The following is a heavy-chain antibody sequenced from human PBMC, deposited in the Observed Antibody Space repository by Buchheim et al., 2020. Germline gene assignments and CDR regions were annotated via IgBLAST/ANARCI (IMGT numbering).Heavy chain of an antibody. CDR3: SGDLGSPYYYGLDV. J-gene: IGHJ6*02. V-gene: IGHV3-33*01. Sequence: QVQLVESGGGVVQPGNSLRLSCEVSGFIFSSYGMHWIRQAPGKGLEWVAVIWHDGTDKYYGDSVKGRFTLSRDNSKNTMYLQMNSLGVEDTAVYYCSGDLGSPYYYGLDVWGQGTT. CDR2: IWHDGTDK. CDR1: GFIFSSYG.